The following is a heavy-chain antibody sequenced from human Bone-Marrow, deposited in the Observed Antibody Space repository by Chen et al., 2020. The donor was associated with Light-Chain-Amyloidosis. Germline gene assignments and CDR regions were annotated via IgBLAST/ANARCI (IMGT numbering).Heavy chain of an antibody. CDR3: ASRDSSSSSGYYYYGMDV. Sequence: QVQLVESGGGVVQPGRSLRLSCAASGFTFVSYAMHWVRQAPGKGLEWVAVISYDGSNKYYADSVKGRFTISRDNSKNTLYLQMNSLRAEDTAVYYCASRDSSSSSGYYYYGMDVWGQGTTVTVSS. V-gene: IGHV3-30-3*01. CDR1: GFTFVSYA. D-gene: IGHD6-6*01. CDR2: ISYDGSNK. J-gene: IGHJ6*02.